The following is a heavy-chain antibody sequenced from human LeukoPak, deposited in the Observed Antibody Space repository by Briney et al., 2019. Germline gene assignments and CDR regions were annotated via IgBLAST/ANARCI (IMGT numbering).Heavy chain of an antibody. D-gene: IGHD4-23*01. CDR3: ARDWVYGGNRAFDI. V-gene: IGHV3-21*01. CDR1: GFTFSSYS. CDR2: ISSSSSYI. Sequence: GGSLRLSCAASGFTFSSYSMNWVRQAPGKGLEWVSSISSSSSYIYYADSVKGRFNISRDNAKNSLYLQMNSLRAEDTAVYYCARDWVYGGNRAFDIWGQGTMVTVSS. J-gene: IGHJ3*02.